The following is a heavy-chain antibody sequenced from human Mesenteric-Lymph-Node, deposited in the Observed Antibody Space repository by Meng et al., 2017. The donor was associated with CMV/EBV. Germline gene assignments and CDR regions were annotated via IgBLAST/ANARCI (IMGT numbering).Heavy chain of an antibody. D-gene: IGHD4-11*01. CDR2: ISSSGSTI. V-gene: IGHV3-48*04. Sequence: GGSLRLSCAASGFTFDGYAMHWVRQAPGKGLAWVSYISSSGSTIYYADSVKGRFTISRDNAKNSLYLQMNSLRAEDTAVYYCARDQSAPDYSNSHYYYGMDVWGQGTTVTVSS. CDR3: ARDQSAPDYSNSHYYYGMDV. J-gene: IGHJ6*02. CDR1: GFTFDGYA.